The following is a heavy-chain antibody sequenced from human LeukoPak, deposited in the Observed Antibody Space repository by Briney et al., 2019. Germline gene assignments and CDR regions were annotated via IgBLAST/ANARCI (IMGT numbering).Heavy chain of an antibody. J-gene: IGHJ6*02. CDR3: AREVNYGSGRIYYYYYGMDV. V-gene: IGHV6-1*01. Sequence: SQTLSLTCAISGDSVSSNSAAWNWIRQSPSRGLEWLGRTYYRSKWYNDYAVSVKSRITINPDTSKNQFSLQLNSVTPEDTAVYYCAREVNYGSGRIYYYYYGMDVWGQGTTVTVSS. D-gene: IGHD3-10*01. CDR1: GDSVSSNSAA. CDR2: TYYRSKWYN.